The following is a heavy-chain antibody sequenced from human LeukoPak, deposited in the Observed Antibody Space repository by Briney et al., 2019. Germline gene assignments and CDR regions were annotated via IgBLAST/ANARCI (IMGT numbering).Heavy chain of an antibody. J-gene: IGHJ4*02. CDR3: ARRAPSSWYDY. Sequence: SETLSLTCTVSGGSISSYYWSWIRQPPGKGLEWIGYIYYSGSTNYNPSLKSRVTISVDTSKNQFSLKLSSVTAADTAVYYCARRAPSSWYDYWGQGTLVTVSS. D-gene: IGHD6-13*01. CDR1: GGSISSYY. V-gene: IGHV4-59*08. CDR2: IYYSGST.